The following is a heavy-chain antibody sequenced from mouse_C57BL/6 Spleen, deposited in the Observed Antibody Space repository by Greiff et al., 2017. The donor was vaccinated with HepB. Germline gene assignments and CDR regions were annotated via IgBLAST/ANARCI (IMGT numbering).Heavy chain of an antibody. J-gene: IGHJ1*03. D-gene: IGHD1-1*01. CDR3: ARYYGSSPYWYFDV. CDR2: INPYNGGT. Sequence: VQLKQSGPVLVKPGASVKMSCKASGYTFTDYYMNWVKQSHGKSLEWIGVINPYNGGTSYNQKFKGKATLTVDKSSSTAYMELNSLTSEDSAVYYCARYYGSSPYWYFDVWGTGTTVTVSS. V-gene: IGHV1-19*01. CDR1: GYTFTDYY.